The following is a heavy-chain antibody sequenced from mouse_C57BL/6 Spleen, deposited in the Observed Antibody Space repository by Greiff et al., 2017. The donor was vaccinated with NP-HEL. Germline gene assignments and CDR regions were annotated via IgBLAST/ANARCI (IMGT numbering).Heavy chain of an antibody. CDR1: GFSLTSSG. CDR2: IWRGGST. CDR3: AKKAGDGLYYYAMDY. Sequence: QVQLKESGPGLVQPSQSLSITCTVSGFSLTSSGVHWVRQSPGKGLEWLGVIWRGGSTDYNAAFMSRLSITKDNSKSQVFFKMTSLQADDTAIYYCAKKAGDGLYYYAMDYWGQGTSVTVSS. D-gene: IGHD2-3*01. J-gene: IGHJ4*01. V-gene: IGHV2-5*01.